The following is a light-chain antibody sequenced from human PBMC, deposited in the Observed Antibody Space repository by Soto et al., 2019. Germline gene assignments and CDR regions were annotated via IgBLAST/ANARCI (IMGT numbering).Light chain of an antibody. V-gene: IGKV3D-20*01. CDR3: QQYGNSPQIT. CDR2: DSS. Sequence: IVLTQSPATLSLSPGEGATLSFVASKSVGTYVAWYKQKPGLAPRLVIFDSSTRPTGIPDRFSGSGSGTDFTLTVSRLEPEDFAVYFCQQYGNSPQITFGQGTRLEIK. J-gene: IGKJ5*01. CDR1: KSVGTY.